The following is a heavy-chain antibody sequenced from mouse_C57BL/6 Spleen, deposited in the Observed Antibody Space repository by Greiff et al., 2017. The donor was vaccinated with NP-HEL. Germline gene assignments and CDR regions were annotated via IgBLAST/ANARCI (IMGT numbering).Heavy chain of an antibody. V-gene: IGHV5-16*01. CDR2: INYDGSST. CDR1: GFTFSDYY. D-gene: IGHD4-1*01. J-gene: IGHJ1*03. Sequence: EVKLVESEGGLVQPGSSMKLSCTASGFTFSDYYMAWVRQVPEKGLEWVANINYDGSSTYYLDSLKSRFIISRDNAKNILYLQMRSLKSEDTATYYCARSNWDGPLYWYFDVWGTGTTVTVSS. CDR3: ARSNWDGPLYWYFDV.